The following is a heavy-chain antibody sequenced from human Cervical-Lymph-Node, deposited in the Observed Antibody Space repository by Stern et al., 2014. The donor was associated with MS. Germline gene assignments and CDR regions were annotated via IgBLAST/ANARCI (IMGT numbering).Heavy chain of an antibody. CDR1: GFTFTTYW. CDR2: IDPRDYNT. J-gene: IGHJ4*02. D-gene: IGHD5-18*01. CDR3: ARVDTGMVTPFDY. V-gene: IGHV5-51*01. Sequence: EVQLVQSGPEVKKPGESLKISCKTSGFTFTTYWIAWVRQLPGKGLECVGIIDPRDYNTKSSPSFQGQVTISADKSITTAYLQWSSLKASDTAMYYCARVDTGMVTPFDYWGQGTLVTVSS.